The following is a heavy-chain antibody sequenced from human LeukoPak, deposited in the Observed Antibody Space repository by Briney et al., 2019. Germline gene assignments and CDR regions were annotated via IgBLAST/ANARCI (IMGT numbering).Heavy chain of an antibody. CDR2: ISYDGVDK. Sequence: GGSLTLPCAASGFSFPYYGIHWVRQAPGKGLEWVALISYDGVDKYFADSVKGRFSISRDNSQNTLYLQMNSLTTEDTAIYYCAKDMRPYSGDRSFHFDQWGQGTLVIVSS. CDR1: GFSFPYYG. J-gene: IGHJ4*02. CDR3: AKDMRPYSGDRSFHFDQ. V-gene: IGHV3-30*18. D-gene: IGHD1-26*01.